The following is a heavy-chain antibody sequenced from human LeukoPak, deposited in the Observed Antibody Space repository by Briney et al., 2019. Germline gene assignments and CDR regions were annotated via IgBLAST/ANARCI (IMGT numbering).Heavy chain of an antibody. CDR3: AGGVFITMIVVVNLDY. CDR1: GGSISSHY. J-gene: IGHJ4*02. CDR2: IYDSGSI. D-gene: IGHD3-22*01. V-gene: IGHV4-59*11. Sequence: SETLSLTCTVSGGSISSHYWSWIRQPPGKGLEWIGYIYDSGSINYNPSLKSRVTISVDTSKNQFSLKLSSVTAADTAVYFCAGGVFITMIVVVNLDYWGQGTLVTVSS.